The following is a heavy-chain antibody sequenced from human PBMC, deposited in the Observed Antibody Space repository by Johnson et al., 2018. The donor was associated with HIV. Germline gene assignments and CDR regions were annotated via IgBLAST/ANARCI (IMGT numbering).Heavy chain of an antibody. CDR2: IWYDGREK. D-gene: IGHD2-21*01. V-gene: IGHV3-33*08. CDR1: GFTFDDYA. Sequence: QVQLVESGGAVVRPGGSLRLSCAASGFTFDDYAMHWVRQAPGKGLEWVALIWYDGREKDYADSVKGRFTISRDDSRSIAYLQMNSLRTEDTGVYYCTRDTWGLRPDEGFDVWGQGTLVTVSS. J-gene: IGHJ3*01. CDR3: TRDTWGLRPDEGFDV.